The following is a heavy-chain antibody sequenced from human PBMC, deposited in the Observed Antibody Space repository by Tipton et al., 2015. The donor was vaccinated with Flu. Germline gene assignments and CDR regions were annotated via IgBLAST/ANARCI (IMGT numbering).Heavy chain of an antibody. CDR1: GFTFSTFG. CDR3: AKELTMGYYYDY. CDR2: VRFDGSTK. V-gene: IGHV3-30*02. J-gene: IGHJ4*02. D-gene: IGHD3-22*01. Sequence: PRLPCAASGFTFSTFGMHWIRQAPGKGLEWVAFVRFDGSTKYYADSVKGRFTISRDNSKNTLYLQMNSLRLEDTSLYYCAKELTMGYYYDYWGQGTLVTVSS.